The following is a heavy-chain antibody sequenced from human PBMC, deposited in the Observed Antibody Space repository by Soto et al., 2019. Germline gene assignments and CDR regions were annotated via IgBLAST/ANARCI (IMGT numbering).Heavy chain of an antibody. CDR3: ARDRLQGYYPDY. CDR1: GGSVSSGSYY. D-gene: IGHD2-15*01. V-gene: IGHV4-61*01. J-gene: IGHJ4*02. Sequence: QVQLQESGPGLVKPSETLSLTCTVSGGSVSSGSYYWSWIRQPPGKGLEWIGYLYYSGSTNYNPSLKSRVTISVDTSKNQFSLKLSSVTAADTAVYYCARDRLQGYYPDYWGQGTLVTVSS. CDR2: LYYSGST.